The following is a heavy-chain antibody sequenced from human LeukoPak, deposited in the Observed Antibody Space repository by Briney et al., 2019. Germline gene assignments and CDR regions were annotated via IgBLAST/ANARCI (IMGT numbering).Heavy chain of an antibody. D-gene: IGHD3-22*01. Sequence: GGSLRLSCAASGFTFSIYAIHWVRQAPGKGLEWVAGISYNGSNEYYSDSVKGRFTITRDNSKDTVFLQMNSLRAEDTGVYHCARDRGGSGFYYFDYWGQGTLVTVSS. CDR1: GFTFSIYA. CDR3: ARDRGGSGFYYFDY. J-gene: IGHJ4*02. CDR2: ISYNGSNE. V-gene: IGHV3-30-3*01.